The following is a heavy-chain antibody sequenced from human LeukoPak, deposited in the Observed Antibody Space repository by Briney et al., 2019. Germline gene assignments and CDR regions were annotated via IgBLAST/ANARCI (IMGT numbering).Heavy chain of an antibody. CDR3: ARYLDTAMAYYYGMDV. J-gene: IGHJ6*02. CDR1: GFTFSSYW. V-gene: IGHV3-7*01. Sequence: PGGSLRLSCAASGFTFSSYWMNWARQAPGKGLEWVASINHNGNVNYYVDSVKGRFTISRDNAKNSLYLQMNSLRAEDTAVYYCARYLDTAMAYYYGMDVWGQGTTVTVSS. CDR2: INHNGNVN. D-gene: IGHD5-18*01.